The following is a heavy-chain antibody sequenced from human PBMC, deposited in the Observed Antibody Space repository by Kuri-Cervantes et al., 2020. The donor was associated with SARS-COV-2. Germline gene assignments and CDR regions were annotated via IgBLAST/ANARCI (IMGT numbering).Heavy chain of an antibody. Sequence: GGSLRLSCAVSGLRFSSQTMSWVRQAPGKGLEWVAVISYDGSNKYYADSVKGRFTISRDNSKNTLYLQMNSLRAEDTAVYYCASGHGDALISIDYWGQGTLVTVSS. D-gene: IGHD4-17*01. CDR3: ASGHGDALISIDY. CDR2: ISYDGSNK. V-gene: IGHV3-30-3*01. CDR1: GLRFSSQT. J-gene: IGHJ4*02.